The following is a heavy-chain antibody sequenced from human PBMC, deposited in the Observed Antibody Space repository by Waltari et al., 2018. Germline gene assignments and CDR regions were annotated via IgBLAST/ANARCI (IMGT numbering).Heavy chain of an antibody. CDR2: ISAYNGNT. V-gene: IGHV1-18*01. CDR1: GYTFTSYG. J-gene: IGHJ4*02. CDR3: ARVNYYDSSGYYSSHYYFDY. Sequence: QVQLVQSGAEVKKPGASVKVSCKASGYTFTSYGISWVRQAPGHGLEWMGWISAYNGNTNYAQKLQGRVTMTTDTSTSTAYMELRSLRSDDTAVYYCARVNYYDSSGYYSSHYYFDYWGQGTLVTVSS. D-gene: IGHD3-22*01.